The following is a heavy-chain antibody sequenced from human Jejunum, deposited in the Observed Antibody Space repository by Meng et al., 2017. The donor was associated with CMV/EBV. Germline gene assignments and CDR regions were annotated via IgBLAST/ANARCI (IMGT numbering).Heavy chain of an antibody. CDR2: IYTGGST. CDR1: GFTVSSID. Sequence: SGFTVSSIDLSWVRQAPGKGLEWVSTIYTGGSTFYADSVEGRFAISRDTAKNTLYLQMNSLRAEDTAIYYCAKGEGRPHYYFDYWGQGTLVTVSS. D-gene: IGHD1-26*01. CDR3: AKGEGRPHYYFDY. J-gene: IGHJ4*02. V-gene: IGHV3-53*01.